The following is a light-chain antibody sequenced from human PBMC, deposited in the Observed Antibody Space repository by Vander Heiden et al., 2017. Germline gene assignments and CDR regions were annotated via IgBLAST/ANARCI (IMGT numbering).Light chain of an antibody. CDR1: SSDIGRFTL. CDR2: EVT. Sequence: SALTQPASVSGSPGQSITISRTATSSDIGRFTLVSWYRQSPGKAPKLIISEVTERPSGVSSRFSGSKSGYTASLTISGLQPEDEADYYCCSYAGTGTYIVFGGGTKLTVL. CDR3: CSYAGTGTYIV. J-gene: IGLJ2*01. V-gene: IGLV2-23*02.